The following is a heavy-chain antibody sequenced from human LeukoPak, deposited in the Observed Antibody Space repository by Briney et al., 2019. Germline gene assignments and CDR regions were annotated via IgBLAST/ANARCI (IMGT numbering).Heavy chain of an antibody. CDR1: GFTFSSYS. CDR2: ISSSSSTI. Sequence: GGSLRLSCAASGFTFSSYSMNWVRQAPGKGLEWVSYISSSSSTIYYADSVKGRFTISRDNAKNSLYLQMNSLRAEDTAVYYCARGFLDSYGYKNWLDPWGQGTLVTVSS. D-gene: IGHD5-18*01. V-gene: IGHV3-48*01. J-gene: IGHJ5*02. CDR3: ARGFLDSYGYKNWLDP.